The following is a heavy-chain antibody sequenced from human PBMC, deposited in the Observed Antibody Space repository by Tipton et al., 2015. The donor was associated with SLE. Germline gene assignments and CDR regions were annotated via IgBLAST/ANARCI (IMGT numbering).Heavy chain of an antibody. V-gene: IGHV4-59*11. D-gene: IGHD6-13*01. CDR2: IYYSGST. CDR1: GGSISSHY. J-gene: IGHJ4*02. CDR3: ASGIAAGGTPFGY. Sequence: TLSLTCTVSGGSISSHYWSWIRQPPGKGLEWIGYIYYSGSTYYNPSLKSRVTISVDTSKNQFSLKLSSVTAADTAVYYCASGIAAGGTPFGYWGQGTLVTVSS.